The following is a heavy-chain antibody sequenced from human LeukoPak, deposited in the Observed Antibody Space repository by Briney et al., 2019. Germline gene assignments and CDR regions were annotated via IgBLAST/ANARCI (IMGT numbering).Heavy chain of an antibody. CDR2: IYYSGST. D-gene: IGHD1-26*01. CDR1: GGSISSYY. CDR3: ARVNGRGSYYDYYYYGMDV. J-gene: IGHJ6*02. Sequence: SETLSLTCTASGGSISSYYWSWIRQPPGKGLEWIGYIYYSGSTNYNPSLKSRVTISVDTSKNQFSLKLSSVTAADTAVYYCARVNGRGSYYDYYYYGMDVWGQGTTVTVSS. V-gene: IGHV4-59*01.